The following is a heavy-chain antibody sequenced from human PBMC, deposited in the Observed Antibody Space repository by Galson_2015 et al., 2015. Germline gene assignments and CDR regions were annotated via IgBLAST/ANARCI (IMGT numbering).Heavy chain of an antibody. CDR2: ISSSGSTI. V-gene: IGHV3-11*01. D-gene: IGHD3-10*01. CDR1: GFTFSDYY. CDR3: ARDFPPTFCGESMRVSAY. Sequence: SLRLSCAASGFTFSDYYMSWIRQAPGKGLEWVSYISSSGSTIYYADSVKGRFTISRDNAKNSLYLQMNSLRAEDTAGYYCARDFPPTFCGESMRVSAYWGQGTLVTVSS. J-gene: IGHJ4*02.